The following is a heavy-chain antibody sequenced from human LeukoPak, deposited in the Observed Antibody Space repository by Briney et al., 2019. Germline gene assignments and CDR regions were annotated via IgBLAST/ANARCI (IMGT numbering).Heavy chain of an antibody. V-gene: IGHV1-69*01. CDR1: GGTFSSYA. Sequence: GSSVKVSCKASGGTFSSYAISWVRQAPGQGLEWMGGIIPIFGTANHAQKFQGRVTITADESTSTAYMELSSLRSEDTAVYYCLGDDSSGRDYYYYGMDVWGQGTTVTVSS. CDR3: LGDDSSGRDYYYYGMDV. J-gene: IGHJ6*02. CDR2: IIPIFGTA. D-gene: IGHD3-22*01.